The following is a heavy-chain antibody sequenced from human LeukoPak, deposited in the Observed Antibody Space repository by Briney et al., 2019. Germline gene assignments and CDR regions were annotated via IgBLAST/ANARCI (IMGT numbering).Heavy chain of an antibody. D-gene: IGHD2-2*01. J-gene: IGHJ5*02. CDR3: ARAEVVVVPAATSFGWFDP. V-gene: IGHV4-59*01. CDR1: GGSISSYY. CDR2: IYYSGST. Sequence: SETLSLTCTVSGGSISSYYWSWIRQPPGKGLEWIGCIYYSGSTNYDPSLKSRVTISVDTSKNQFSLKLSSVTAADTAVYYCARAEVVVVPAATSFGWFDPWGQGTLVTVSS.